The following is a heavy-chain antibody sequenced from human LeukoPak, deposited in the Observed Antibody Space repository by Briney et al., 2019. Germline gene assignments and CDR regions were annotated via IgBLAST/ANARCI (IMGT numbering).Heavy chain of an antibody. V-gene: IGHV5-51*01. J-gene: IGHJ5*02. D-gene: IGHD2-2*01. Sequence: GESLKISCKGSGYSFTSYWIGWVRQMPGKGLEWMGIIYPGDSDTRYSPSFQGQVTISADKSISTAYLQWSSLKASDTAMYYCARRWTSRANCSSTSCYAVPWGQGTLVTVSS. CDR2: IYPGDSDT. CDR1: GYSFTSYW. CDR3: ARRWTSRANCSSTSCYAVP.